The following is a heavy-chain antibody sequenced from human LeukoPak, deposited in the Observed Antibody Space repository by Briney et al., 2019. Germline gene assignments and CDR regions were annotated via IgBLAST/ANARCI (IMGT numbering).Heavy chain of an antibody. Sequence: SETLSLTCAVSGYSISSGYYWGWIRHPPGKGLEWIGSIYHGGSTYYNPSLKSRFTVSVDTSKNQFSLKLSSVTAADTAVYYCARHMVRGVTSKPSDYWGQGTLVTVSS. J-gene: IGHJ4*02. CDR1: GYSISSGYY. D-gene: IGHD3-10*01. CDR3: ARHMVRGVTSKPSDY. CDR2: IYHGGST. V-gene: IGHV4-38-2*01.